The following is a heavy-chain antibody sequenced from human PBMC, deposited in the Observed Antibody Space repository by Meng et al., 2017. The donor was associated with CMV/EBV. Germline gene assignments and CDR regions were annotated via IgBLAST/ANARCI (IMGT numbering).Heavy chain of an antibody. V-gene: IGHV3-53*01. CDR1: GFTVSSNY. Sequence: GESLKISCAASGFTVSSNYMSWVRQAPGKGLEWVSVIYSGGSTYYADSVKGRFTISRDNSKNTLYLQMNSLRAEDTAVYYCAREAQTGGNDYWGQGTTVTVSS. J-gene: IGHJ4*02. D-gene: IGHD1-1*01. CDR3: AREAQTGGNDY. CDR2: IYSGGST.